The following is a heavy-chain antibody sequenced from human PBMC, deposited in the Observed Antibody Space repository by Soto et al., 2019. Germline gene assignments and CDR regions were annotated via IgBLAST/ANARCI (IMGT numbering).Heavy chain of an antibody. Sequence: QVQLVQSGAEVKKPGASVKVSCKASGYTFTSYYMHWVRQATGQGLEWMGIINPSGGSTSYAQEFQGRVTMTRDTSTSTVYMELSSLRSEDTAVYYCARDGLEYYDILTGYSYGMDVWGQGTTVTVSS. J-gene: IGHJ6*02. D-gene: IGHD3-9*01. CDR1: GYTFTSYY. CDR2: INPSGGST. CDR3: ARDGLEYYDILTGYSYGMDV. V-gene: IGHV1-46*01.